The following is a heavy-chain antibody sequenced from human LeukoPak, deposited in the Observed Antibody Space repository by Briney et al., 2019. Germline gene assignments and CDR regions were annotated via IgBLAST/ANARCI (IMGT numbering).Heavy chain of an antibody. V-gene: IGHV1-24*01. CDR1: GYTLTELS. Sequence: GASVKVSCKVSGYTLTELSMHWVRQAPGKGLEWMGGFDPEDGETIYAQKFQGRVTMTEDTSTDTAYMELSSLRSEDTAVYYCATDRHRYSSWWFDPWGQGTLVTVSS. J-gene: IGHJ5*02. D-gene: IGHD5-18*01. CDR3: ATDRHRYSSWWFDP. CDR2: FDPEDGET.